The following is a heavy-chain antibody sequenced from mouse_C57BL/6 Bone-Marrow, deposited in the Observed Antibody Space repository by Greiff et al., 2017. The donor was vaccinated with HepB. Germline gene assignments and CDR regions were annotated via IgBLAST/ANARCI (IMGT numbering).Heavy chain of an antibody. CDR3: ARGGFFTTVVARGYFDV. CDR2: IDPSDSET. D-gene: IGHD1-1*01. V-gene: IGHV1-52*01. J-gene: IGHJ1*03. Sequence: QVQLQQPGAELVRPGSSVKLSCKASGYTFTSYWMHWAKQRPIQGLEWIGNIDPSDSETHYNQKFKDKATLTVDKSSSTAYMQLSSLTSEDSAVYYCARGGFFTTVVARGYFDVWGTGTTVTVSS. CDR1: GYTFTSYW.